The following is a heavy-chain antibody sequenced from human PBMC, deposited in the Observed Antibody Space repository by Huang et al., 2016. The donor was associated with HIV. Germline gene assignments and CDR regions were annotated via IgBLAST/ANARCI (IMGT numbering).Heavy chain of an antibody. Sequence: QVQLQQWGAGLLKPSETLSLTCAVYGGSVSGHYWSWICQPPGKGLEWIAEINDNGYTNYNPSLKSRVTISVHTSRNQFSLKLNSVTAADAAVYYCARASWYEPRSWYFGLWGRGTLVTVSS. V-gene: IGHV4-34*01. D-gene: IGHD6-13*01. CDR3: ARASWYEPRSWYFGL. CDR1: GGSVSGHY. CDR2: INDNGYT. J-gene: IGHJ2*01.